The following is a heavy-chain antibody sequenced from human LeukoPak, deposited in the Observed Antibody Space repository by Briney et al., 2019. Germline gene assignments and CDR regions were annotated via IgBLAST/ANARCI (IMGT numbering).Heavy chain of an antibody. V-gene: IGHV4-59*01. Sequence: SETLSLTCTVSGGSISSYYWSWIRQPPGKGLEWIGYIYYSGSTNYNPSLKSRVTISVDKSKNQFSLKLSSVTAADTAVYYCARVRDYYDSSGYYYRTNDDAFDIWGQGTMVTVSS. CDR3: ARVRDYYDSSGYYYRTNDDAFDI. CDR2: IYYSGST. J-gene: IGHJ3*02. CDR1: GGSISSYY. D-gene: IGHD3-22*01.